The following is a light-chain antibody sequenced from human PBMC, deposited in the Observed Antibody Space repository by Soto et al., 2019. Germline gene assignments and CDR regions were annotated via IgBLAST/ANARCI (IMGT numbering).Light chain of an antibody. CDR3: GTWDGSLSARI. V-gene: IGLV1-51*01. CDR2: DNN. J-gene: IGLJ2*01. Sequence: QSMLTQPPSVSAAPGQKVTISCSGRTSNIGNNDVSWYQQFPRTAPKLLIYDNNKRPSGIADRFSGSKSGTSATLGITGLQAGDEADYYCGTWDGSLSARIFGGGTKVTVL. CDR1: TSNIGNND.